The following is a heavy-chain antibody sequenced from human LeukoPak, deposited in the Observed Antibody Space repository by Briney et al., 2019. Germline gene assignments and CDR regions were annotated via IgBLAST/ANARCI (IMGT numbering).Heavy chain of an antibody. D-gene: IGHD6-13*01. Sequence: GGSLRLSCTASGFRFSNYAMNWVRQAPGKGLEWVSVISGGGSSTNYADSVKGRFTISRDNSKNTLYLQMNSLRAEDTAVYYCAKVGSSWDGEYYFDYWGQGTLVTVSS. J-gene: IGHJ4*02. CDR1: GFRFSNYA. V-gene: IGHV3-23*01. CDR3: AKVGSSWDGEYYFDY. CDR2: ISGGGSST.